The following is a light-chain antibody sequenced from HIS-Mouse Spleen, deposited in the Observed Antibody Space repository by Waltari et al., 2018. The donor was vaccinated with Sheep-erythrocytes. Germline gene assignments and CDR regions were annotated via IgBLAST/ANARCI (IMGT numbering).Light chain of an antibody. CDR1: SSDVGSYNL. CDR3: CSYAGSRTPWV. V-gene: IGLV2-23*01. J-gene: IGLJ3*02. Sequence: ASVSGSPGQSITISCTGTSSDVGSYNLVSWYQQHPGKAPSKRPSGVSNRFSGSKSGNTASLTISGLQAEDEADYYCCSYAGSRTPWVFGGGTKLTVL.